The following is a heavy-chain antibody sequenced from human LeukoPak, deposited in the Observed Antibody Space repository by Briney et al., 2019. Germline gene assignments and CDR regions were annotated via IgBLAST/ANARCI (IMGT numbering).Heavy chain of an antibody. J-gene: IGHJ4*02. CDR1: GGTFSSYT. V-gene: IGHV1-69*02. CDR2: IIPILGIA. D-gene: IGHD6-19*01. CDR3: ARAYSSGRGYYFDY. Sequence: SVKVSCKASGGTFSSYTISWVRQAPGQGLEWMGRIIPILGIANYAQKFQGKVTITADKSTSTAYMELSSLRSEDTAVYYCARAYSSGRGYYFDYWGQGTLVTVSS.